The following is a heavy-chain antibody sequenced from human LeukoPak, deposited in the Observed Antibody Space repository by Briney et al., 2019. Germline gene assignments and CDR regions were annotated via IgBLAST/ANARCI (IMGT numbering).Heavy chain of an antibody. D-gene: IGHD3-9*01. V-gene: IGHV3-23*01. J-gene: IGHJ4*02. Sequence: PGGSLRLSCAASGFAFSSYVMSSVRQAPGKGLEWVSDIRGSGSSTYYADSVKGRFTISRDNSKNTLYLQMNSLRAEDTAVYYCAKRKTSLTGYYPSCDYWGQGTLVTVSS. CDR2: IRGSGSST. CDR1: GFAFSSYV. CDR3: AKRKTSLTGYYPSCDY.